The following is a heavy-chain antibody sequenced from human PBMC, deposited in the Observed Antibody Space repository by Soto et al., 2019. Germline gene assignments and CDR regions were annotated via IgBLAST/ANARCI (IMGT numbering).Heavy chain of an antibody. CDR2: IYYSGST. CDR3: ARRYGGAFDI. Sequence: LETHPHTCPFSGGSIISYYWIWIRQPPGKGLEWIGYIYYSGSTNYNPSLKSRVTISVDTSKNQFSLKLSSVTAADTAVYYCARRYGGAFDIWGQGTMVTVSS. J-gene: IGHJ3*02. CDR1: GGSIISYY. D-gene: IGHD4-17*01. V-gene: IGHV4-59*08.